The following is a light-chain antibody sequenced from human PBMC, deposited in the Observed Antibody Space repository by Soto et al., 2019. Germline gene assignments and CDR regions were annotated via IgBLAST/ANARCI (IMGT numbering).Light chain of an antibody. V-gene: IGKV3-20*01. J-gene: IGKJ4*01. CDR2: GAS. Sequence: EIVLTQSPGTLSLSPGERATLSCRASQSVTSTYLAWYQQKPGQAPRLLIYGASNRATGIPDRFTGSGSGTDLTLTISRLEPEDFAVYYCQQYGGSPLTFGGGTKVEIK. CDR3: QQYGGSPLT. CDR1: QSVTSTY.